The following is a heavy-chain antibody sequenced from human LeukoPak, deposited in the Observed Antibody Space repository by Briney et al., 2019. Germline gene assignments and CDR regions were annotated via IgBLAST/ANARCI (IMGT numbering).Heavy chain of an antibody. CDR2: IYYSGST. CDR3: ARGGTDYTSSSYYHAMDV. Sequence: SETLSLTCTVSGDSISSGSYFWSWIRQPPGKGLEWIGYIYYSGSTNYNPSLKSRVTISVDTSKNQFSLKLSSVTAADTAVYYCARGGTDYTSSSYYHAMDVWGQGTTVAVS. J-gene: IGHJ6*02. V-gene: IGHV4-61*01. D-gene: IGHD6-13*01. CDR1: GDSISSGSYF.